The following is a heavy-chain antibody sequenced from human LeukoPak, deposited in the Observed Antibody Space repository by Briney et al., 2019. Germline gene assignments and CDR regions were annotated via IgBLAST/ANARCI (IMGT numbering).Heavy chain of an antibody. V-gene: IGHV4-59*01. CDR2: IYYSGST. D-gene: IGHD4/OR15-4a*01. CDR1: GGSISSYY. J-gene: IGHJ4*02. Sequence: SETLSLTCTVSGGSISSYYWSWIRQPPGKGLEWIGYIYYSGSTNYNPSLKSRVTISVDTSKNQFSLKLSSVTAADTAVYYCARARTIDYFDSWGQGTLVTVSS. CDR3: ARARTIDYFDS.